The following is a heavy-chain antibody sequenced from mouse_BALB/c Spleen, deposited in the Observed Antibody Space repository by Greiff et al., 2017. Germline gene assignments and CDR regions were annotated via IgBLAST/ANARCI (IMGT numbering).Heavy chain of an antibody. CDR1: GYTFTDYY. Sequence: QVQLKESGAELARPGASVKLSCKASGYTFTDYYINWVKQRTGQGLEWIGEIYPGSGNTYYNEKFKGKATLTADKSSSTAYMQLSSLTSEDSAVYFCAIYDGYYSFAYWGQGTLVTVSA. V-gene: IGHV1-77*01. D-gene: IGHD2-3*01. J-gene: IGHJ3*01. CDR3: AIYDGYYSFAY. CDR2: IYPGSGNT.